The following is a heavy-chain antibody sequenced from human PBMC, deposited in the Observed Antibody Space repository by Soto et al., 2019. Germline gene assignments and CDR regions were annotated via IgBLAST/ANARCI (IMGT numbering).Heavy chain of an antibody. Sequence: EVQLLDSGGRLVQPGGSLRLSCAASGFTFSNYAMSWVRQAPGKGLEWVSTISGSGGTTYYADSVKGRFTLSRDDTKSTLDLQMHSLSAEDTAVYYCANATREDIVTGYQLGIDYWGQGTLVTVSS. J-gene: IGHJ4*02. V-gene: IGHV3-23*01. CDR2: ISGSGGTT. D-gene: IGHD3-9*01. CDR1: GFTFSNYA. CDR3: ANATREDIVTGYQLGIDY.